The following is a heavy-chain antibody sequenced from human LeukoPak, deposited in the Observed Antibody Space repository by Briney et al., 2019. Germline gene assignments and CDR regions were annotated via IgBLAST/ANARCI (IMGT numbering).Heavy chain of an antibody. Sequence: GGSLGLSCAASGFTFSSYWMSWVRQAPGKGLEWVANIKQDGSEKYYVDSVKGRFTISRDNAKNSLYLQMNSLRAEDTAVYYCARDYYGSNYYGMDVWGQGTTVTVSS. CDR3: ARDYYGSNYYGMDV. J-gene: IGHJ6*02. D-gene: IGHD3-10*01. CDR2: IKQDGSEK. CDR1: GFTFSSYW. V-gene: IGHV3-7*01.